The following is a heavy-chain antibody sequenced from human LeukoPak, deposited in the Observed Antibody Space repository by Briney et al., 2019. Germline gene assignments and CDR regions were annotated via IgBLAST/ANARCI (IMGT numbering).Heavy chain of an antibody. Sequence: GGSLRLSCVGSGFTFCSYSTSWVRQAPGKGLEWLSYISSSSGTIYYADSVKGRFTISRDNAKNSLYLQMNSLTDEDTAVYYCARVDYFEAWGQGTLVTVSS. CDR3: ARVDYFEA. CDR2: ISSSSGTI. V-gene: IGHV3-48*02. J-gene: IGHJ4*02. CDR1: GFTFCSYS.